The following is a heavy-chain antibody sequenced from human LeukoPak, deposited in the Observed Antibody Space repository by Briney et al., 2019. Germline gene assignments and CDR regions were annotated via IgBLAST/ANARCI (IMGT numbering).Heavy chain of an antibody. V-gene: IGHV4-30-2*01. Sequence: PSETLPLTCAVSGGSISSGDYSWSWIRQPPGKGLEWIVYIYHTGSTNYSPSLKSRVTISVDRSKNQFSLKLSSVTAADTAVYYCARGSNYDNYFDYWGQGTLVTVSS. J-gene: IGHJ4*02. CDR1: GGSISSGDYS. CDR2: IYHTGST. CDR3: ARGSNYDNYFDY. D-gene: IGHD4-11*01.